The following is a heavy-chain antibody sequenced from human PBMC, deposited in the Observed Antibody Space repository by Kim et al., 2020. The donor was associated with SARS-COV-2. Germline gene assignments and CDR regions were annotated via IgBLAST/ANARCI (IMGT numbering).Heavy chain of an antibody. J-gene: IGHJ6*02. Sequence: SQTLSLTCGISGDSVSSNSAAWNWIRQSPSRGLEWLGRTYYRSKWYNDYAVSVKSRITINPDTSKNQFSLQLNSVTPEDTAVYYCARGDSGEPLGDYYHGMDVWGQGTTVTVSS. CDR1: GDSVSSNSAA. D-gene: IGHD5-12*01. CDR3: ARGDSGEPLGDYYHGMDV. CDR2: TYYRSKWYN. V-gene: IGHV6-1*01.